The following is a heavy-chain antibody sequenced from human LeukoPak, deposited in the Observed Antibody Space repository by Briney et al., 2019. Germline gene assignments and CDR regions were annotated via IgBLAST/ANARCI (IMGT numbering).Heavy chain of an antibody. CDR2: INPNSGGT. Sequence: ASVKVSCKASGCTFTGYYMHWVRQAPGQGLEWMGWINPNSGGTNYAQKFQGRVTVTRDTSISTAYMELSRLRSDDTAVYYCARAGSSSRWVNDYWGQGTLVTVSS. V-gene: IGHV1-2*02. J-gene: IGHJ4*02. D-gene: IGHD6-13*01. CDR3: ARAGSSSRWVNDY. CDR1: GCTFTGYY.